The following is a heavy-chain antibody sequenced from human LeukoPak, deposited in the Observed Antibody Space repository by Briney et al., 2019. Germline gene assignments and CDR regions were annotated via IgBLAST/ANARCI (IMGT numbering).Heavy chain of an antibody. CDR3: ARSLLRDLQLVIGDY. CDR2: INPSGGST. D-gene: IGHD3-9*01. J-gene: IGHJ4*02. CDR1: GYTFTSYY. Sequence: ASVKVSCKASGYTFTSYYMHWVRQAPGQGLEWMGIINPSGGSTSYAQKFQGRVTMTRDTSTSTVYMELSSLRSEDTAVYYCARSLLRDLQLVIGDYWGQGTLVTVSS. V-gene: IGHV1-46*01.